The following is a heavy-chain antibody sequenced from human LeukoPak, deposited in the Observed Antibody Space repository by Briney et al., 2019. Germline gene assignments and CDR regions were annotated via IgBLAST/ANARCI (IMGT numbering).Heavy chain of an antibody. CDR1: GYTFTGYY. Sequence: GASVKVSCKASGYTFTGYYMHWVRQAPGQGLEWMGWINPNSGGTNYAQKFQGRVTMTRDTSISTAYMELSRLRSDDTAVYYCARVPRMPHKTGLFDYSRQGTLVTVSS. CDR3: ARVPRMPHKTGLFDY. D-gene: IGHD7-27*01. J-gene: IGHJ4*02. V-gene: IGHV1-2*02. CDR2: INPNSGGT.